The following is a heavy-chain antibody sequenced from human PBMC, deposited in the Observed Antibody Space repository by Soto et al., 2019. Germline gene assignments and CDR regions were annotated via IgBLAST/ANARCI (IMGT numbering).Heavy chain of an antibody. V-gene: IGHV4-31*03. D-gene: IGHD5-12*01. Sequence: QVQLQESGPGLVNSSQTLSLTCTVSGGSISSGGYYWSWIRQHPGKGLEWIGYIYYSGSTYYNPSLKSRVTISVDTSKNQFSLKLSSVTAADTAVYYCARRDSGYADYMDVWGKGTTVTVSS. J-gene: IGHJ6*03. CDR3: ARRDSGYADYMDV. CDR1: GGSISSGGYY. CDR2: IYYSGST.